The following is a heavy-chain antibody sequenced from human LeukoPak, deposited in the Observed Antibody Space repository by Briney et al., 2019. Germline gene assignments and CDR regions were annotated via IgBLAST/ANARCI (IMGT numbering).Heavy chain of an antibody. Sequence: PGGSLRLSCAASESTFSSYSMSWVRQAPGKGLEWVSFISSSSTSIYYADSVKGRFTISRDNAKKSLYLQTNSLRAEDTAVYYCARESHMNGMDVWGQGTTVTVSS. CDR3: ARESHMNGMDV. J-gene: IGHJ6*02. CDR2: ISSSSTSI. V-gene: IGHV3-48*01. CDR1: ESTFSSYS. D-gene: IGHD2-21*01.